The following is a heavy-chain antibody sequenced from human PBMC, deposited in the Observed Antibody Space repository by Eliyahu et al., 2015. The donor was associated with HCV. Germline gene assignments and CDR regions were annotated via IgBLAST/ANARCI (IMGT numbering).Heavy chain of an antibody. CDR2: GSST. CDR3: ARSTRCRYSRGWGACYFDY. Sequence: GSSTYYADSVKGRFTISRDNSKNTLYLQMNSLRPEDTAVYYCARSTRCRYSRGWGACYFDYWGQGTLVTVSS. D-gene: IGHD6-19*01. J-gene: IGHJ4*02. V-gene: IGHV3-23*03.